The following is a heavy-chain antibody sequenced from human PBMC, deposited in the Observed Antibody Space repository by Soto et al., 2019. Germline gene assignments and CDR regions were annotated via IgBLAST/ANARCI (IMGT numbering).Heavy chain of an antibody. CDR1: GVTLSSYA. J-gene: IGHJ4*02. V-gene: IGHV1-69*13. CDR3: ARAWVVVTAPDY. D-gene: IGHD2-21*02. Sequence: ASVKVSCKASGVTLSSYAISWVRQAPGQGLEWMGGIIPIFGTANYAQKFQGRVTITADESTSTAYMELSSLRSEDTAVYYCARAWVVVTAPDYWGQGTLVTVSS. CDR2: IIPIFGTA.